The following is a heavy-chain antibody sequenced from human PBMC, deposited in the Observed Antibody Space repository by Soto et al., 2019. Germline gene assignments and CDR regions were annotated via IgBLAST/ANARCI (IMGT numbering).Heavy chain of an antibody. CDR2: TSYTGST. D-gene: IGHD5-12*01. V-gene: IGHV4-39*01. CDR3: ARRGSCCCRDY. CDR1: GGSISGGNYY. Sequence: QLQLQESGPGLVQPSETLSLTCTVSGGSISGGNYYWGWIRQPPGKGLEWIGSTSYTGSTYYKPSLKSRVSISVDTSKTQFSLKLTSVTAADTAVYYCARRGSCCCRDYWGQGSLVTVSS. J-gene: IGHJ4*02.